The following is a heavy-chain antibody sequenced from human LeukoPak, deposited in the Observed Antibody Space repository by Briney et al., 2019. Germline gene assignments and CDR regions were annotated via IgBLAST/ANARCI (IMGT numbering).Heavy chain of an antibody. J-gene: IGHJ5*02. V-gene: IGHV4-34*01. Sequence: SEPLSLTCAVYGGSFSGYYWSWIRQPPGKALEWIGEINHSGSTNYNPSLKSLVTISVDTSKNQFSLKLSSVTAADTAVYYCASGIAAAGTWFDPWGQGTLVTVSS. CDR3: ASGIAAAGTWFDP. CDR1: GGSFSGYY. D-gene: IGHD6-13*01. CDR2: INHSGST.